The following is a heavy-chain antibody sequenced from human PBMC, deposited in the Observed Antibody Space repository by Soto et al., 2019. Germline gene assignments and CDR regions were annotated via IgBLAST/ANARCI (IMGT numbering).Heavy chain of an antibody. CDR1: GYTFTSYD. Sequence: QVQLVQSGAEVKKPGASVKVSCKTSGYTFTSYDINWVRQATGQGLEWMGWMNPNSANTAYAQKFQGRVTMTRNTSLITAYMELSSLRSEDTAVYYCAIERSSGAFDIWGQGTMVTVSS. J-gene: IGHJ3*02. CDR2: MNPNSANT. V-gene: IGHV1-8*01. D-gene: IGHD1-26*01. CDR3: AIERSSGAFDI.